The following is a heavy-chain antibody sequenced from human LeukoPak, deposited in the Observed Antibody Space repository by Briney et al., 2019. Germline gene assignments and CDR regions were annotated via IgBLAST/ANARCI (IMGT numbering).Heavy chain of an antibody. Sequence: SETLSLTCTVSGGSISSYYWSWIRQPPGKGLEWIGYIYYSGSTNYNPSLKSRVTISVDTSKNQFSLKPSSVTAADTAVYYCARVDPDSSSTLEVFDYWGQGTLVTVSS. CDR1: GGSISSYY. J-gene: IGHJ4*02. V-gene: IGHV4-59*01. CDR3: ARVDPDSSSTLEVFDY. CDR2: IYYSGST. D-gene: IGHD6-6*01.